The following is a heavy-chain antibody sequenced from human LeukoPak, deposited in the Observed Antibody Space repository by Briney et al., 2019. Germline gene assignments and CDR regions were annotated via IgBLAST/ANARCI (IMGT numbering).Heavy chain of an antibody. V-gene: IGHV1-46*01. CDR1: RYTFTSYY. Sequence: GASVKVSCKASRYTFTSYYMHWVRQAPGQGLEWMGIINPGGGSTSYTQNFQGRVTITTDTSTSTVYMELSSLTSEDTAVYYCARDGRYDSTGHTLDYWGQGTLVTVSS. D-gene: IGHD3-22*01. CDR2: INPGGGST. CDR3: ARDGRYDSTGHTLDY. J-gene: IGHJ4*02.